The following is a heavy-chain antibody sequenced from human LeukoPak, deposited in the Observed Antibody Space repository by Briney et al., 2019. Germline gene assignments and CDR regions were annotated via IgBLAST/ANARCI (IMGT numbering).Heavy chain of an antibody. D-gene: IGHD1-26*01. V-gene: IGHV3-21*01. CDR3: ARTIVGAEGHAFDI. CDR1: GFTFSSYS. Sequence: GGSLRLSCAASGFTFSSYSINWVRQAPGKGLEWVSSISSSSSYIYYADSVKGRFTISRDNAKNSLYLQMNSLRAEDTAVYYCARTIVGAEGHAFDIWGQGTMVTVSS. CDR2: ISSSSSYI. J-gene: IGHJ3*02.